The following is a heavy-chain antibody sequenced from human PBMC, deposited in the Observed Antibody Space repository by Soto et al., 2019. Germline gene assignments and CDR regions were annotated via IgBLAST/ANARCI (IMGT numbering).Heavy chain of an antibody. CDR2: IYYSGST. Sequence: SETLSLTCTVSGGSISSSSYYWGWIRQPPGKGLEWIGSIYYSGSTYYNPSLKSRVTISVDTSKNQFSLKLSSVTAADTAVYYCARSNYYGSGSYYIDYWGQGTLVTVSS. CDR3: ARSNYYGSGSYYIDY. D-gene: IGHD3-10*01. V-gene: IGHV4-39*01. J-gene: IGHJ4*02. CDR1: GGSISSSSYY.